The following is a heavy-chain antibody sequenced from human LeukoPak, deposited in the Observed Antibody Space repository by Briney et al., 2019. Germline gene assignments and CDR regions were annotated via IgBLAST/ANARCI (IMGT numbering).Heavy chain of an antibody. CDR1: GGSIHAYY. CDR2: IHYSGNT. V-gene: IGHV4-59*01. CDR3: AGWVADSRYFDL. D-gene: IGHD6-19*01. J-gene: IGHJ2*01. Sequence: SETLSLTCTVSGGSIHAYYWNWIRQPPPKAREGIAYIHYSGNTNHNPPLNIRVAISLDTSKKQFSLKLSSVTAADTAVYYCAGWVADSRYFDLWGRGTLVTVSS.